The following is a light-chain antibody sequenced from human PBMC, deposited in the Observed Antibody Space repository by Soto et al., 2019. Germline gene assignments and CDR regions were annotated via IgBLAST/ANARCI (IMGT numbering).Light chain of an antibody. J-gene: IGKJ4*01. CDR1: QSVTK. CDR3: QQYGRT. Sequence: EIVLTQSPGTLSLTPGERATLSCRASQSVTKLAWYQQQPGQAPRLLIYAASNRATGIPDRFSGSGSGTDFTITISRLEPEDSAVYYCQQYGRTFGGGTKGDIK. CDR2: AAS. V-gene: IGKV3-20*01.